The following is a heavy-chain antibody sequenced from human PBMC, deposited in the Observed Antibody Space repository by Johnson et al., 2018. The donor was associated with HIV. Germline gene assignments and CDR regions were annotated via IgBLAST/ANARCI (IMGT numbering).Heavy chain of an antibody. CDR1: GFTFSSYA. Sequence: VHLVESGGGLVQPGGSLRLSCAASGFTFSSYAMSLVRQAPGKGLEWVSVIYSGGSTYYADSVKGRFTISRDNSKNTLYLQMNSLRAEDTAVYYCARVRAGRENAFDIWGQGTMVTVSS. D-gene: IGHD1-26*01. CDR2: IYSGGST. J-gene: IGHJ3*02. V-gene: IGHV3-66*01. CDR3: ARVRAGRENAFDI.